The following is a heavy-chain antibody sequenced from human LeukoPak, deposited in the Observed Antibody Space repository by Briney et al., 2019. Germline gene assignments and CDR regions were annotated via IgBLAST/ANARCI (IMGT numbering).Heavy chain of an antibody. CDR2: ISGSGGST. CDR3: AKDPTHFRVWDDYDNTRLNS. J-gene: IGHJ4*02. CDR1: GFTFSSYG. Sequence: GGTLRLSCAASGFTFSSYGMSWVRQAPGKGLEWVSAISGSGGSTYYADSVKGRFTISRDNSKNTLYLQMNSLRAEDSAVYYCAKDPTHFRVWDDYDNTRLNSWGQGTLVTVSS. V-gene: IGHV3-23*01. D-gene: IGHD3-22*01.